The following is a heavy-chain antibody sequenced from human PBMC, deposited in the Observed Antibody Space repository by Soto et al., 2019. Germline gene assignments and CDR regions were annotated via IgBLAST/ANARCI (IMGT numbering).Heavy chain of an antibody. Sequence: DVQLLESGGGLVQPGGSLRLSCAASGFTFRSYAMSWVRQAPGKGLEWVSGISGSGISTHYADSVKGRFTVSRDNSKNTLYLQMNSLRAEDTAVYYCARWGIAAGDYWGQGTLVTVSS. J-gene: IGHJ4*02. V-gene: IGHV3-23*01. CDR1: GFTFRSYA. D-gene: IGHD6-13*01. CDR2: ISGSGIST. CDR3: ARWGIAAGDY.